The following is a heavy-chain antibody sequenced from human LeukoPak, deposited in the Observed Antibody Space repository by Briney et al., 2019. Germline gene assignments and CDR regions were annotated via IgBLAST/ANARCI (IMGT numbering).Heavy chain of an antibody. Sequence: SETLSLTCTVSGGSISSYYWSWTRQPPGKGLEWIGYIYYSGSTNYNPSLKSRVTISVDTSKNQFSLKLSSVTAADTAVYYCASPRRGSYSRYYYYYMDVWGKGTTVTVSS. CDR3: ASPRRGSYSRYYYYYMDV. D-gene: IGHD1-26*01. CDR2: IYYSGST. J-gene: IGHJ6*03. V-gene: IGHV4-59*01. CDR1: GGSISSYY.